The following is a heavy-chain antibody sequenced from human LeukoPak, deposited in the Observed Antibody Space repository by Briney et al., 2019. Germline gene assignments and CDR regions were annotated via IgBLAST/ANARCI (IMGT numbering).Heavy chain of an antibody. D-gene: IGHD3-22*01. V-gene: IGHV4-34*01. CDR3: ARGSRYYYDSRGYYPGRRAPKRSDHGMDV. J-gene: IGHJ6*02. CDR1: GGSFSDYY. Sequence: SETLSLTCAVYGGSFSDYYWTWIRQPPGKGLEWIGEISHTGATNYNPPRKSRVTISIDTSKNQFSLRLSSVTAADTAVYYCARGSRYYYDSRGYYPGRRAPKRSDHGMDVWGQGTTVTVSS. CDR2: ISHTGAT.